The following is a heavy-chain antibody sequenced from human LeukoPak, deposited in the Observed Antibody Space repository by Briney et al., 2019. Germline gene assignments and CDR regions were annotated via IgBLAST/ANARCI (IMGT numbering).Heavy chain of an antibody. V-gene: IGHV3-30*18. CDR3: AKELYNYGDYGAEGLDV. CDR2: ISYDGSSE. J-gene: IGHJ6*02. Sequence: PGGSLRLSCEGSAFIFSGHWTNWVRQAPGKGLEWVALISYDGSSEYYAGSVKGRFTISRDNSKITVYLQMNSLKAEDTAVYYCAKELYNYGDYGAEGLDVGGQGTTVTVS. D-gene: IGHD4-17*01. CDR1: AFIFSGHW.